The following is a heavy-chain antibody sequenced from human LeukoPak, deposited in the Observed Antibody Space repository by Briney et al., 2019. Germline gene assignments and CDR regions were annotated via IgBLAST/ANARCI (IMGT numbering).Heavy chain of an antibody. CDR3: ARSNNGGWGYCDY. CDR2: ISSGSGTI. CDR1: GFTFSSHD. D-gene: IGHD3-16*01. Sequence: PGGSLRLSCAASGFTFSSHDMNWVRQAPGKGLEWVSYISSGSGTIYYADSVKGRFTISRDNAKNSLYLQMSSLRAEDTAVYYCARSNNGGWGYCDYWGQGSLVTVSS. V-gene: IGHV3-48*01. J-gene: IGHJ4*02.